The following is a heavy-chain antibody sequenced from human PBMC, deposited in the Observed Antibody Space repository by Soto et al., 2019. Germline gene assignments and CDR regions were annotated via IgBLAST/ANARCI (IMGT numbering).Heavy chain of an antibody. CDR3: ARGSTDSYPGSRVFDF. D-gene: IGHD3-10*01. CDR2: ITDTGGDA. CDR1: GLTFGSRA. V-gene: IGHV3-23*01. J-gene: IGHJ4*02. Sequence: LRLSCVASGLTFGSRAMSWVRQAPGEGLQWVSTITDTGGDAKYADSVRGRFVISRDNSKKTLYLQMTSLTAEDSAMYFCARGSTDSYPGSRVFDFWGRGTLVTVSS.